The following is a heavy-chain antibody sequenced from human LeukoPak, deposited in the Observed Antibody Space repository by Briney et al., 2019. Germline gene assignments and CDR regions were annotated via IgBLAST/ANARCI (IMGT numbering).Heavy chain of an antibody. Sequence: SETLSLTCAVSGYSISSGYYWGWIRQPPGKGLEWIGSIYHSGSTYYNPSLKSRVTISVDTSKNQFSLKLSSVTAADTAVYYCARSVFPDIVVVPAAAYDYWSQGTLVTVSS. CDR3: ARSVFPDIVVVPAAAYDY. CDR1: GYSISSGYY. CDR2: IYHSGST. D-gene: IGHD2-2*01. V-gene: IGHV4-38-2*01. J-gene: IGHJ4*02.